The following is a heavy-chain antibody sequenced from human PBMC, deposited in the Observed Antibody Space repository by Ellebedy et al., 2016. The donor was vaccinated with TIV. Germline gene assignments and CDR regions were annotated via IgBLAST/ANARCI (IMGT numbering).Heavy chain of an antibody. J-gene: IGHJ5*01. V-gene: IGHV3-23*01. Sequence: GESLKISCVASGFTFSDYYMSWVRQAPGKGLEWVSAVGGGDDRTFYADAVKGRFTISRDNSKNTVTLQMQSLRAEDTALYYCAKGHTASFFYLFDSWGQGTLVTVSS. D-gene: IGHD2-2*01. CDR1: GFTFSDYY. CDR2: VGGGDDRT. CDR3: AKGHTASFFYLFDS.